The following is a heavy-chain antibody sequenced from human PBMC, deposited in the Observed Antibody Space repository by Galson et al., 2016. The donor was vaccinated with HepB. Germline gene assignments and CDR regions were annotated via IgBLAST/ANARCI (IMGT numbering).Heavy chain of an antibody. CDR3: AKRGVFSSGSGELARTVSPPFDY. D-gene: IGHD3-10*01. CDR2: IFRSGGT. Sequence: SETLSLTCAVSGGSISSDTWWTWVRQPPGKGLEWIGEIFRSGGTNYNPSLKSRVTISVDKSKNQFSLRLSSVTAADTAVYYCAKRGVFSSGSGELARTVSPPFDYWGQGTLVTVSS. CDR1: GGSISSDTW. J-gene: IGHJ4*02. V-gene: IGHV4-4*02.